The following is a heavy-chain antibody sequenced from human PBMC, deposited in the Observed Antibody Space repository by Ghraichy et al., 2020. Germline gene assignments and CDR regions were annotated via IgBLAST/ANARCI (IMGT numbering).Heavy chain of an antibody. CDR1: GFTFSNYE. J-gene: IGHJ4*02. D-gene: IGHD2-2*01. V-gene: IGHV3-48*03. CDR3: ARVHAYSSRWGFDY. Sequence: GESLNISCAASGFTFSNYEMNWVRQAPGKGLEWVSYISRSITIYYADSVKGRFTISRDNAKNSLYLQMNSLGAEDTAVYYCARVHAYSSRWGFDYWGQGTLVTVSS. CDR2: ISRSITI.